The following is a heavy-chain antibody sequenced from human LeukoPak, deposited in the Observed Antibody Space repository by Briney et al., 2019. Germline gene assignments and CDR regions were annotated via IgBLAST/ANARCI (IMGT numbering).Heavy chain of an antibody. J-gene: IGHJ3*02. D-gene: IGHD4-17*01. CDR1: GFTFTSYA. V-gene: IGHV3-30-3*01. Sequence: GGSLRLSCAASGFTFTSYAMHWVRQAPGKGLEWVAVISYDGSNKYYADSVKGRFTISRDNSKNTLYLQMNSLRAEDTAVYYCANTLPAHYGDYHAFDIWGQGTMVTVSS. CDR3: ANTLPAHYGDYHAFDI. CDR2: ISYDGSNK.